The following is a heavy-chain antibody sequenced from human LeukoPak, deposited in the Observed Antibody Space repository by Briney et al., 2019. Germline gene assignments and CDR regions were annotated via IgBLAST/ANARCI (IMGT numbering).Heavy chain of an antibody. J-gene: IGHJ4*02. CDR3: ASPGSSYDVLTGPGYFDY. D-gene: IGHD3-9*01. V-gene: IGHV1-2*02. CDR1: GYSFTGYY. CDR2: INPNTGGT. Sequence: ASAKVSCKASGYSFTGYYMHWVRQAPGQGLEWMGWINPNTGGTNYAQKFQGGVTMPRDTSISTAYMELSWLRSDDTAVYYCASPGSSYDVLTGPGYFDYWGQGTLVTVSS.